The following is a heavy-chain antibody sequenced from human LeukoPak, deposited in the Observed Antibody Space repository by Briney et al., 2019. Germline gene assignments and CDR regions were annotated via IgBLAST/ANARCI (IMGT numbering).Heavy chain of an antibody. CDR3: AKSGYNRFDY. J-gene: IGHJ4*02. V-gene: IGHV3-48*01. Sequence: GGSLRLSCAASGFTFSSYSMNWVRQAPGKGLEWVSYISSSSSTIYYADSVKGRFTNSRDNSKNTLYLQMNSLRAEDTAVYYCAKSGYNRFDYWGQGTLVTVSS. CDR2: ISSSSSTI. CDR1: GFTFSSYS. D-gene: IGHD5-24*01.